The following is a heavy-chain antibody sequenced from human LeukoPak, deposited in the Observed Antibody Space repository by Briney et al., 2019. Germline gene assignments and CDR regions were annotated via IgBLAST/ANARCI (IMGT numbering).Heavy chain of an antibody. Sequence: SETLSLTCTVSGGSISSYYWSWIRQPPGKGLEWIGYINYSGSTNYNPSLKSRVTMSVDTSKNQFSLKLSSVTAADTAVYYCARDGDFWSGYLYYFDYWGQGTLVTVSS. D-gene: IGHD3-3*01. V-gene: IGHV4-59*12. CDR1: GGSISSYY. J-gene: IGHJ4*02. CDR2: INYSGST. CDR3: ARDGDFWSGYLYYFDY.